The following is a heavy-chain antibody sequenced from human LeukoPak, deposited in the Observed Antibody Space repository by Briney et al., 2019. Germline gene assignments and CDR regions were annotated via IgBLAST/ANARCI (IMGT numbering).Heavy chain of an antibody. Sequence: SETLSLTCTVSGGSISSGSYCWSWIRQPAGKGLEWIGRIYTSGNTNYKPSLKSRVTMSVDTSKNQFSLQLSSVTAADTAVYYCARVSSSWYQDWYFDLWGRGTLVTVSS. CDR1: GGSISSGSYC. V-gene: IGHV4-61*02. J-gene: IGHJ2*01. D-gene: IGHD6-13*01. CDR2: IYTSGNT. CDR3: ARVSSSWYQDWYFDL.